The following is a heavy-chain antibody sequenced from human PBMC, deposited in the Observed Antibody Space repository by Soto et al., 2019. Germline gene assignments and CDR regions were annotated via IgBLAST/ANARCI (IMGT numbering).Heavy chain of an antibody. Sequence: SETLSLTCTVSGDSNASGPYYWTWIRQHPGKGLEWIGNIFYTGSTYYNPSLQSRVSISVDTSKNQFSLRLTSVTAADTAIYYCARDRVRRDNKPYGMDVWGQGTTVNRLL. CDR2: IFYTGST. CDR1: GDSNASGPYY. V-gene: IGHV4-31*03. D-gene: IGHD2-21*01. J-gene: IGHJ6*02. CDR3: ARDRVRRDNKPYGMDV.